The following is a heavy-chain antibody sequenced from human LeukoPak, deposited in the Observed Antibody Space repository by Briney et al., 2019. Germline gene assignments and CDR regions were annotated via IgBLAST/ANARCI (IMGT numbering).Heavy chain of an antibody. J-gene: IGHJ4*02. CDR1: GFTFRTYA. V-gene: IGHV3-23*01. CDR3: AKTASSSWFYYFDY. CDR2: ISASGSAT. D-gene: IGHD6-13*01. Sequence: GGSLTLSCAASGFTFRTYAMSWVRQAPGTGLEWVSAISASGSATYYADSVKGRFTISRDHSKSTLYLRMNSLRAEDTAVYYCAKTASSSWFYYFDYWGQGTLVTVSS.